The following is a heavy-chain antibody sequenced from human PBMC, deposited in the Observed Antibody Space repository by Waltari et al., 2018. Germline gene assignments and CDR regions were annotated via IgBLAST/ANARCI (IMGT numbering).Heavy chain of an antibody. CDR1: GGSISSYS. CDR3: ARGYRFDP. V-gene: IGHV4-4*07. D-gene: IGHD3-16*02. J-gene: IGHJ5*02. CDR2: IYTSGST. Sequence: QVQLQESGPGLVKPSETLSLTCPVSGGSISSYSWSWIRQPAGKGRGWIGRIYTSGSTNYNPSLKSRVTVSVDTSKTQCSLRLSSVTAADTAVYYCARGYRFDPWGQGTLVTVSS.